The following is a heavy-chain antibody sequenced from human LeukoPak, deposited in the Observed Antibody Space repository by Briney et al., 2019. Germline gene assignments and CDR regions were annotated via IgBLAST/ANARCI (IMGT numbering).Heavy chain of an antibody. CDR2: IYYSGST. CDR1: GGSIRSYY. Sequence: SETLSLTCTVSGGSIRSYYWSWTRQPPGKGLEWIGYIYYSGSTNYNPSLKSRVTISVDTSKNQFSLKLSSVTAADTAVYYCARHVAARPERGNYFDYWGQGTLVTVSS. J-gene: IGHJ4*02. V-gene: IGHV4-59*08. CDR3: ARHVAARPERGNYFDY. D-gene: IGHD6-6*01.